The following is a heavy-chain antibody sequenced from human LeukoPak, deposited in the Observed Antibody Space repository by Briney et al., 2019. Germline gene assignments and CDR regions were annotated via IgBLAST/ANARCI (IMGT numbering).Heavy chain of an antibody. CDR1: GFAFHNYA. CDR3: AKDTGGNGAYFYAMDV. D-gene: IGHD4-23*01. J-gene: IGHJ6*02. CDR2: INWNSDTK. Sequence: PGGSLRLSCVGSGFAFHNYAMHWVRRPPGKGLEWVSAINWNSDTKAYADSVKGRFTISRDRARNSLYLQMDSLRPEDTALNYCAKDTGGNGAYFYAMDVWGQGTSVTVSS. V-gene: IGHV3-9*01.